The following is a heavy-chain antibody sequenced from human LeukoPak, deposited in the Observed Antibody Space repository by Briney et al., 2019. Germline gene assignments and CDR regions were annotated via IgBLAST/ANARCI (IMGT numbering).Heavy chain of an antibody. Sequence: GSLRLSCAASGFTFGSYWMSWVRQAPGKGLEWAANIEQDGSKKYYVDSVKGRFSISRDNAKNSLFLQVNSLRVEDTAVYYCARVSVVVDYWGQGTLVTVSS. J-gene: IGHJ4*02. D-gene: IGHD5/OR15-5a*01. CDR1: GFTFGSYW. CDR2: IEQDGSKK. V-gene: IGHV3-7*03. CDR3: ARVSVVVDY.